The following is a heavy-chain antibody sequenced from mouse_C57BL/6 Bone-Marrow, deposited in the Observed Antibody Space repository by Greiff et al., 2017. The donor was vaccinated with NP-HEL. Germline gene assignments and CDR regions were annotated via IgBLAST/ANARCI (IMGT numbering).Heavy chain of an antibody. V-gene: IGHV5-12*01. CDR1: GFTFSDYY. Sequence: DVHLVESGGGLVQPGGSLKLSCAASGFTFSDYYMYWVRQTPEKRLEWVAYISNGGGSTHYPDTVKGRFTISRDNAKNTLYLQMSRLKSEDTAMYYCARRGITTAPFDYWGQGTTLTVSS. CDR2: ISNGGGST. J-gene: IGHJ2*01. D-gene: IGHD1-2*01. CDR3: ARRGITTAPFDY.